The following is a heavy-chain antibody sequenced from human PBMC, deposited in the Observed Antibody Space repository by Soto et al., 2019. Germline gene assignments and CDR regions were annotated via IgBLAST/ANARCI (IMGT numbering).Heavy chain of an antibody. V-gene: IGHV3-23*01. CDR1: GFNFSSYA. D-gene: IGHD3-10*01. CDR3: AKTRGRGSGSSGY. CDR2: ISGSGGST. Sequence: LRLACAASGFNFSSYAMSWVRQAPGKGLEWVSAISGSGGSTYYADSVKGRFTISRDNSKNTLYLQMNSLRAEDTAVYYCAKTRGRGSGSSGYWGQGTLVTVSS. J-gene: IGHJ4*02.